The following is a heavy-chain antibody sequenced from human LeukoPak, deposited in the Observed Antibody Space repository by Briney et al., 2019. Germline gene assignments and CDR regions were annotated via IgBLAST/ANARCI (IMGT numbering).Heavy chain of an antibody. Sequence: GGSLRLSCAASGFTFRSDWMSWVRQSPEKGLEWAANINPDGSATYYVDSVKGRFIISRDNTKNSLYLQMNSLRAEDTAVYHCARGGGGYVGFDYWGQGTLVTVSS. CDR2: INPDGSAT. D-gene: IGHD5-12*01. V-gene: IGHV3-7*03. CDR1: GFTFRSDW. J-gene: IGHJ4*02. CDR3: ARGGGGYVGFDY.